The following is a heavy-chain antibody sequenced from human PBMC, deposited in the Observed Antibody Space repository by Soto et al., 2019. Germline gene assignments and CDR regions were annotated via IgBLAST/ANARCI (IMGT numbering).Heavy chain of an antibody. Sequence: SETLSLTCTVSGGSVSSSSYYWSWIRQPPGKGLEWIGYISTSGSTNHDPSLKSRVTVSVDTSKNQFSLKLSSVTAADTAVYYCATIGIVGAISVDYCGQGTLVTVSS. CDR3: ATIGIVGAISVDY. V-gene: IGHV4-61*01. CDR1: GGSVSSSSYY. D-gene: IGHD1-26*01. CDR2: ISTSGST. J-gene: IGHJ4*02.